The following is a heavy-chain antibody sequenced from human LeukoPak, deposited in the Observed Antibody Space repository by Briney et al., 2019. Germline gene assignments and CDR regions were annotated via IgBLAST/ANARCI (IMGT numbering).Heavy chain of an antibody. CDR2: IYYSGST. V-gene: IGHV4-59*08. J-gene: IGHJ4*02. CDR3: ARHDSELPTNFDY. CDR1: GGSISSYY. D-gene: IGHD1-26*01. Sequence: SETLSLTCTVSGGSISSYYWSWIRQPPGKGLEWIGYIYYSGSTNYNPSLKSRVTISVDTSKNQFSLKLSSVTAADTAVYYCARHDSELPTNFDYWGQGTLATVSS.